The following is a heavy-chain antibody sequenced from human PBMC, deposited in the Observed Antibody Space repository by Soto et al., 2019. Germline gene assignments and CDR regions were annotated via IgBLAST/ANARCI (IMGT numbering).Heavy chain of an antibody. Sequence: GLDLEWLALIYWNDDKRYSPSLKSRLTITKDTSKNQVVLTMTNMDPVDTATYYCAHSSSSGHCSSTSCLNWFDPWGQGTLVTVSS. D-gene: IGHD2-2*01. CDR3: AHSSSSGHCSSTSCLNWFDP. V-gene: IGHV2-5*01. J-gene: IGHJ5*02. CDR2: IYWNDDK.